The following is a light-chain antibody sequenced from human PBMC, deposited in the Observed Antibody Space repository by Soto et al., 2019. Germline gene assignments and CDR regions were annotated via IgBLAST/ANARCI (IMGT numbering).Light chain of an antibody. Sequence: QSVLTQPPSASGTPGQRVTISCSGSSSSIGSNYVYWYQQLPGTAPKLLIYRNNQRPSGVPDRFSGSKSGTSASLAISGLRSEDEADYYCVAWDDSLSGWVFGGGTKLTVL. CDR2: RNN. J-gene: IGLJ3*02. CDR3: VAWDDSLSGWV. CDR1: SSSIGSNY. V-gene: IGLV1-47*01.